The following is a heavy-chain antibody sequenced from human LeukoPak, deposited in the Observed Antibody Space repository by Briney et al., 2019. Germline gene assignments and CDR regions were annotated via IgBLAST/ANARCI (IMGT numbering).Heavy chain of an antibody. V-gene: IGHV4-59*01. CDR1: GGSISSYY. Sequence: SETLSLTCTVSGGSISSYYWSWIRQPPGKGLEWIGYIYYSGSTNYNPSLKSRVTISVDTFKNQFSLKLSSVTAADTAVYYCARAYSSGWLSIWGQGTLVTVST. CDR3: ARAYSSGWLSI. CDR2: IYYSGST. D-gene: IGHD6-19*01. J-gene: IGHJ4*02.